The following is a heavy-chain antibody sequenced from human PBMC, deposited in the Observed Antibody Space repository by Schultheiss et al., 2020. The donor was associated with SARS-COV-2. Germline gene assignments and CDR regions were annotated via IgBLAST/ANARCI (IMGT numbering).Heavy chain of an antibody. V-gene: IGHV4-61*05. J-gene: IGHJ4*02. CDR1: GGSISSSSYY. Sequence: SETLSLTCTVSGGSISSSSYYWSWIRQPPGKGLEWIGEINHSGSTNYNPSLKSRVTISVDTSKNQFSLKLSSVTAADTAVYYCARLYSSSSAFDYWGQGTLVTVSS. CDR2: INHSGST. D-gene: IGHD6-6*01. CDR3: ARLYSSSSAFDY.